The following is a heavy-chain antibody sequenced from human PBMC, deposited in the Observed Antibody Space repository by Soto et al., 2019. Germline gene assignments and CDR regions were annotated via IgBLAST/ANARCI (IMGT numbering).Heavy chain of an antibody. D-gene: IGHD4-4*01. CDR2: INPSGGST. CDR3: ARDYSSQTSYYYYDMDV. CDR1: GYTFTSYY. V-gene: IGHV1-46*01. J-gene: IGHJ6*02. Sequence: ASVKVSCKAPGYTFTSYYMHWVRQAPGQGLEWMGIINPSGGSTSYAQKFQGRVTMTRDTSTSTVYMELNSLRAEDTAVYYCARDYSSQTSYYYYDMDVWGQGTTVTVSS.